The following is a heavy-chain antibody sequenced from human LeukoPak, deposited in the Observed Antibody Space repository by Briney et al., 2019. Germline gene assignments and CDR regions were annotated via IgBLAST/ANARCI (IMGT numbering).Heavy chain of an antibody. CDR1: GGSLSTYY. CDR3: ARDLRYSYGPDYFDY. CDR2: IYHSGST. V-gene: IGHV4-59*12. Sequence: SETLSLTCTVSGGSLSTYYWSWIRQPPGKGLEWLGFIYHSGSTTYNPSLRSRVTISVDTSKNQFSLKLSSVTAADTAVYYCARDLRYSYGPDYFDYWGQGTLVTVSS. J-gene: IGHJ4*02. D-gene: IGHD5-18*01.